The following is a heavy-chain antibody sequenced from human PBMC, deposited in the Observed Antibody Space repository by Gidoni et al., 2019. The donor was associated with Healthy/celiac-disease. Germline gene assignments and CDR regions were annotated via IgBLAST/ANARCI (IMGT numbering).Heavy chain of an antibody. CDR2: IYYSGST. D-gene: IGHD6-13*01. CDR3: ARRGGQQLVDYYYYGMDV. V-gene: IGHV4-39*01. J-gene: IGHJ6*02. CDR1: GGSISSSSYY. Sequence: QLQLQESGPGLVKPSETLSLTCTVSGGSISSSSYYWGWIRQPPGKGLEWIGSIYYSGSTYYNPSLKSRVTISVDTSKNQFSLKLSSVTAADTAVYYCARRGGQQLVDYYYYGMDVWGQGTTVTVSS.